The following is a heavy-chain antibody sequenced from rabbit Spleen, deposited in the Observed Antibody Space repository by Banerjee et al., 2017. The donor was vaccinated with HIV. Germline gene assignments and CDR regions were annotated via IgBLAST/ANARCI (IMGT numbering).Heavy chain of an antibody. J-gene: IGHJ3*01. Sequence: QEQLVESGGGLVKPEGSLTLTCKASGFSFSDRDVMCWVRQAPGKGLQWIACINSYTGKPVYATWAKGRFTISRTSSTTVTLRMTSLTAADRAAYFCARDLVGVIGWNFYLWGQGTLVTVS. CDR1: GFSFSDRDV. V-gene: IGHV1S45*01. CDR3: ARDLVGVIGWNFYL. D-gene: IGHD1-1*01. CDR2: INSYTGKP.